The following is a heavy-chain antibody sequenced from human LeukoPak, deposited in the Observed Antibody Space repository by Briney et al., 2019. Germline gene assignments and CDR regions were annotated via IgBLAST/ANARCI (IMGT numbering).Heavy chain of an antibody. D-gene: IGHD3-3*01. J-gene: IGHJ4*02. CDR2: ISWNSGSI. Sequence: GGSLRLSCAASGFTFDDYAMHWVRQAPGKGLEWVSGISWNSGSIGYADSVKGRFTISRDNAKNSLYLQMNSLRAEDTALYYCAKVGARGPPSVYFDYWGQGTLVTVSS. CDR3: AKVGARGPPSVYFDY. V-gene: IGHV3-9*01. CDR1: GFTFDDYA.